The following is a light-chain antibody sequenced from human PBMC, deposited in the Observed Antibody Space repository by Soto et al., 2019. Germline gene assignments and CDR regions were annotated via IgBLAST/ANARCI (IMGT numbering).Light chain of an antibody. CDR1: QSISSY. CDR3: QQYISSPLT. J-gene: IGKJ1*01. CDR2: GAF. Sequence: EVVLTHSPDTLSLPPCERATLSFRASQSISSYLAWYQQKPGQAPRLVIYGAFNRATGTPDRFSAGGSGTDFTLTISRLEPEDSAVYYCQQYISSPLTFGQGTKVDIK. V-gene: IGKV3-20*01.